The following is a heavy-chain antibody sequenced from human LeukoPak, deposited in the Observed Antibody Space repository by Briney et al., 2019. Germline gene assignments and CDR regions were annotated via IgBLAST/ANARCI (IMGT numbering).Heavy chain of an antibody. D-gene: IGHD4-17*01. CDR3: ARGPFYGDYVGGAFDI. J-gene: IGHJ3*02. Sequence: PGGSLRLSCAASGFSFSSYVMNWVRQAPGKGLEWVSYISSSSSTIYYADSVKGRFTISRDNAKNSLYLQMNSLRAEDTAVYYCARGPFYGDYVGGAFDIWGQGTMVTVSS. V-gene: IGHV3-48*03. CDR2: ISSSSSTI. CDR1: GFSFSSYV.